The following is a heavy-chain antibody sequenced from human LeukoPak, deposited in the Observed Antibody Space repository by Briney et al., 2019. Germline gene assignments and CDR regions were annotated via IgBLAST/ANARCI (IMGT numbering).Heavy chain of an antibody. CDR1: GFTVSSNY. V-gene: IGHV3-23*01. CDR3: AKASKCTGGSCHLYLFFDY. J-gene: IGHJ4*02. D-gene: IGHD2-15*01. CDR2: IRGSGGNT. Sequence: PGGSLRFSCAASGFTVSSNYMSWVRQAPGTGLQWVSVIRGSGGNTYYADSVEGRFTISRDNSKNTLYLQMNSLRAEDTAVYYCAKASKCTGGSCHLYLFFDYWGQGTLVTVSS.